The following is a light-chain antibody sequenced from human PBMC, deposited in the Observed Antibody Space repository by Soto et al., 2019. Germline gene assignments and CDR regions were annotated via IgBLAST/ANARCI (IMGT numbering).Light chain of an antibody. CDR3: QQAYGFPVT. J-gene: IGKJ5*01. Sequence: DIQMTQSPSTVSASVGDRVTITCRASQNIISWLAWYQQQPGRAPKLLIYAASILQSGVPSRFSGSGSGTDFTLTINSLQPEDFVTYYCQQAYGFPVTFGQGTRLEIK. CDR2: AAS. V-gene: IGKV1-12*01. CDR1: QNIISW.